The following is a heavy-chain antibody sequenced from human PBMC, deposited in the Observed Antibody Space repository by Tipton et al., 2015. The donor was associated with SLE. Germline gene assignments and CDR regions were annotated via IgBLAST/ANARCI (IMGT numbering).Heavy chain of an antibody. V-gene: IGHV4-39*07. CDR1: GGSISSSNYY. J-gene: IGHJ3*02. Sequence: TLSLTCTVSGGSISSSNYYWSWIRQPPGKGLEWIGEINHSGNTNYNPSLKSRVTISVDTSKNQFSLRLNSVTAADTAAYYCARGNGVFNIWGQGTMVTVSS. CDR3: ARGNGVFNI. D-gene: IGHD1-1*01. CDR2: INHSGNT.